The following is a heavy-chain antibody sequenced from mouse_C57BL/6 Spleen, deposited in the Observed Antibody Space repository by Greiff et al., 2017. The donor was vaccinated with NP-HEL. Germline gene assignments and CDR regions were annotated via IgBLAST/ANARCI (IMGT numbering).Heavy chain of an antibody. D-gene: IGHD4-1*01. J-gene: IGHJ1*03. CDR1: GFTFSDYY. CDR2: INYDGSST. CDR3: ARARTGPYCYFDV. Sequence: EVKVVESEGGLVQPGSSMKLSCTASGFTFSDYYMAWVRQVPEKGLEWVANINYDGSSTYYLDSLKSRFIISRDNAKNILYLQMSSLKSEDTATYYCARARTGPYCYFDVWGTGTTVTVSS. V-gene: IGHV5-16*01.